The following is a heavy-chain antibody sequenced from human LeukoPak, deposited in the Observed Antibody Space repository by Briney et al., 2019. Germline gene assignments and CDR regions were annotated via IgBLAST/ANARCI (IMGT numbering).Heavy chain of an antibody. CDR2: IFTSGST. CDR3: TRRAHGWFRYYFDY. D-gene: IGHD2-15*01. J-gene: IGHJ4*02. CDR1: GGSISSGSYY. V-gene: IGHV4-61*02. Sequence: SETLSLTCTVSGGSISSGSYYWSWIRQPAGKGLEWIGRIFTSGSTNYNPSLKSRVTISVDTSKNQFSLKLSSVTAADTAVYYCTRRAHGWFRYYFDYWGQGTLVTVSS.